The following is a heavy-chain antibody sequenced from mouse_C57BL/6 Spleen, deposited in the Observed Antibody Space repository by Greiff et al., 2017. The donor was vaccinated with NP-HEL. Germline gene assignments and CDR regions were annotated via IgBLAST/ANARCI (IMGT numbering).Heavy chain of an antibody. Sequence: QVQLKQPGAELVKPGASVKLSCKASGYTFTSYWMQWVKQRPGQGLEWIGEIDPSDSYTNYNQKFKGKATLTVDTSSSTAYMQLSSLTSEDSAVYYCAVVARYFDYWGQGTTLTVSS. CDR2: IDPSDSYT. D-gene: IGHD1-1*01. CDR1: GYTFTSYW. CDR3: AVVARYFDY. V-gene: IGHV1-50*01. J-gene: IGHJ2*01.